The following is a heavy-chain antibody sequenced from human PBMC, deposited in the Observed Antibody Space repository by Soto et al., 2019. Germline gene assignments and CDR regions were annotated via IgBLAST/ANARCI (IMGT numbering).Heavy chain of an antibody. D-gene: IGHD2-21*01. V-gene: IGHV1-18*01. Sequence: QVQVVQSGDEVKKPGASVKVSCKASGYTFTNYGFSWVRQAPGQGLEWMGWISGYNGNTKYAEKFQGRVTMTTDTSASTAQMGLRRLRSDDTAVYCGARGGQPPYSPYRMDAWGQGTAATVPS. CDR1: GYTFTNYG. CDR2: ISGYNGNT. J-gene: IGHJ6*02. CDR3: ARGGQPPYSPYRMDA.